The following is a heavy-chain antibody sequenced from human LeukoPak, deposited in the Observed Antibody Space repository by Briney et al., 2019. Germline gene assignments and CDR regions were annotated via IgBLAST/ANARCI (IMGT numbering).Heavy chain of an antibody. J-gene: IGHJ4*02. CDR1: GGSISSSSYY. CDR2: IYYSGST. V-gene: IGHV4-61*05. Sequence: SETLSLTCTVSGGSISSSSYYWGWIRQPPGKGLEWIGYIYYSGSTNYIPSLKSRVTISVDTSKNQFSLKLSSVTAADTAVYYCARHDLTGEDYFDYWGQGTLVTVSS. CDR3: ARHDLTGEDYFDY. D-gene: IGHD7-27*01.